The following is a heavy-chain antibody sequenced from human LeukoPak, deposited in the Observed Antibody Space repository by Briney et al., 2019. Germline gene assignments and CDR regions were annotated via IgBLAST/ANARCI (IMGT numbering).Heavy chain of an antibody. V-gene: IGHV3-11*01. CDR2: ISSGSTI. J-gene: IGHJ4*02. CDR3: ARDRTYYYGSGSYYNDY. Sequence: GGSLRLSCAASGFTFSDYYMSWIRQAPGKGLEWVSYISSGSTIYYADSVKGRFTISRDNAKNSLYLQMNSLRAEDTAVYYCARDRTYYYGSGSYYNDYWGQGTLVTVSS. D-gene: IGHD3-10*01. CDR1: GFTFSDYY.